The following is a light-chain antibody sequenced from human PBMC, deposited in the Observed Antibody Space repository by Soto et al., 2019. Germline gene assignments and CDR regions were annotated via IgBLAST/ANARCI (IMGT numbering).Light chain of an antibody. CDR3: LQDYNYTFT. J-gene: IGKJ2*01. V-gene: IGKV1-6*01. CDR2: AAS. Sequence: AIQMTQSPSSLSASVGDRVTITCQARQGIRNDLGWYQQKPGKAPKLLLYAASSLQGGVPSRFSSSGSGTDFTLTISSLQPEDFATYYCLQDYNYTFTFGQGTKVDIK. CDR1: QGIRND.